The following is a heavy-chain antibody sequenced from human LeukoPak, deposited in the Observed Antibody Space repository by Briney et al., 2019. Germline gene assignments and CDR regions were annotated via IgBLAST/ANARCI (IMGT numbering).Heavy chain of an antibody. V-gene: IGHV1-69*13. CDR2: IIPVLGTT. Sequence: SVKVSCKASGGTFSRYAISWARQAPGQGPEWMGGIIPVLGTTNYAQTFQNKVTITADESTSTTYMELSSLTSEDTAVYYCATSGGDYYYYSLDVWGKGTPVTISS. J-gene: IGHJ6*03. D-gene: IGHD3-10*01. CDR1: GGTFSRYA. CDR3: ATSGGDYYYYSLDV.